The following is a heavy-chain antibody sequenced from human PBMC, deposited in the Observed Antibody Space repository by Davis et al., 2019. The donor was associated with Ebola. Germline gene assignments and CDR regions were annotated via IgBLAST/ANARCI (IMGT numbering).Heavy chain of an antibody. D-gene: IGHD2-15*01. CDR1: GGSFSGYY. Sequence: MPSETLSLTCAVYGGSFSGYYWSWIRQPPGKGLEWIGYIYYSGSTNYNPSLKSRVTISVDTSKNQFSLKLSSVTAADTAVYYCARLVCSGGSCYFDYWGQGTLVTVSS. V-gene: IGHV4-59*08. CDR2: IYYSGST. J-gene: IGHJ4*02. CDR3: ARLVCSGGSCYFDY.